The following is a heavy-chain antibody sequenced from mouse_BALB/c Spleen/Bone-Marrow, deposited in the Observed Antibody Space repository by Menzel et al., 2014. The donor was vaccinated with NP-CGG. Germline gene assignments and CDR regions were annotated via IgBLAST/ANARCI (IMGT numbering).Heavy chain of an antibody. CDR1: GYSFSGYY. Sequence: EVQLQQSGPELVKPGASGKISCKASGYSFSGYYMHWVKQSHVKSLEWIGRINPYNGATNYNQNFKDRANLTVDKSSSTAYMELHSLTSEDSAVFYCARYGNYEGFVYWGQGTLVTVSA. D-gene: IGHD2-1*01. V-gene: IGHV1-18*01. CDR3: ARYGNYEGFVY. CDR2: INPYNGAT. J-gene: IGHJ3*01.